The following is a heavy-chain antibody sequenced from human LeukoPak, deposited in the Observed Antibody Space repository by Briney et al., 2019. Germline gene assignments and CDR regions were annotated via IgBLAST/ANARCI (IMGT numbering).Heavy chain of an antibody. CDR1: GGTFSSYA. V-gene: IGHV1-18*01. J-gene: IGHJ6*03. CDR2: ISAYNGNT. CDR3: ARATIRFLEWSSGTPYYMDA. D-gene: IGHD3-3*01. Sequence: ASVKVSCKASGGTFSSYAISWVRQAPGQGLEWMGWISAYNGNTNYAQKLQGRVTMTTDTSTSTAYMELRSLRSDDTAVYYCARATIRFLEWSSGTPYYMDAWGKGTTVTVSS.